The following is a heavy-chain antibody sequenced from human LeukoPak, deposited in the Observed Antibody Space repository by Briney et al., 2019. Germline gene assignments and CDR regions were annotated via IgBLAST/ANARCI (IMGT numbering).Heavy chain of an antibody. CDR2: IYHDGNT. V-gene: IGHV4-59*12. D-gene: IGHD6-19*01. J-gene: IGHJ4*02. CDR1: GGSISTYF. Sequence: SETLSLTCTVSGGSISTYFWSWIRQPPGKGLEWIGYIYHDGNTNYNPSLNRRVAISVDTSQNEFSLKLTSVTAADTAVYYCARGETYSSGWPYFDYWGQGTLVTVSS. CDR3: ARGETYSSGWPYFDY.